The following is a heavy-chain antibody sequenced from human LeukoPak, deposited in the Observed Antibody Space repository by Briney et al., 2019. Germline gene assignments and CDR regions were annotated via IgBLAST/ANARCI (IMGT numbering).Heavy chain of an antibody. CDR2: IWYDASNK. CDR1: GFTFSNYG. J-gene: IGHJ3*02. D-gene: IGHD3-10*01. V-gene: IGHV3-33*01. Sequence: PGGSLRLSCAASGFTFSNYGMHWVRQAPGKGLEWVAVIWYDASNKFYGDSVRGRLTISRDNSKNTLFLQMSSLRAEDTAIYYCARAGEGFDTWGQGTKVTVSS. CDR3: ARAGEGFDT.